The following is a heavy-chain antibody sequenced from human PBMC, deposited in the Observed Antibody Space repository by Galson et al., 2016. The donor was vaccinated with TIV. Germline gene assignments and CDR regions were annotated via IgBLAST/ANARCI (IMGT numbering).Heavy chain of an antibody. Sequence: LRLSCAASGLSVSINYMTWVRQAPGKGLEWVSLISDGGNTYYPDSVKGRFTISRDNSKNTLYLQMNSLRVEDAAVYYCARDRVVDATYYYYYYGMDVWGQGTAVTVSS. CDR3: ARDRVVDATYYYYYYGMDV. D-gene: IGHD2-15*01. CDR1: GLSVSINY. J-gene: IGHJ6*02. CDR2: ISDGGNT. V-gene: IGHV3-66*02.